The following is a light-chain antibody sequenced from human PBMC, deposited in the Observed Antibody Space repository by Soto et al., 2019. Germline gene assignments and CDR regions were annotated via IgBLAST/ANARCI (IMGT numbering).Light chain of an antibody. J-gene: IGKJ4*01. CDR2: HAS. CDR3: QQYDLLPLT. Sequence: DLQMTQSPSSLSVSVGDRVTITCQASQGIINYLSWYQQKPGKAPKLLIYHASHLESGVPSRVSGSGSGTDFTFTISSLQPEDIATYYCQQYDLLPLTFGGGTKVEIK. V-gene: IGKV1-33*01. CDR1: QGIINY.